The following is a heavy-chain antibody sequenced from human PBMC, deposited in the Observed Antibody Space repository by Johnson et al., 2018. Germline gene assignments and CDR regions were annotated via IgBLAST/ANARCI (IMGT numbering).Heavy chain of an antibody. CDR3: ARMNLYYILTGHLLYSMDV. D-gene: IGHD3-9*01. CDR1: GGSISNYY. Sequence: QVQLQESGPGLVKPSETLSLTCTVSGGSISNYYWSWIRQPPGKGLEWIGYIYYSGSSSYNPSLKRRVPTSFDTSKNQFSLKLSSVTAADTAVYYCARMNLYYILTGHLLYSMDVWGKGTTVTVSS. V-gene: IGHV4-59*01. J-gene: IGHJ6*03. CDR2: IYYSGSS.